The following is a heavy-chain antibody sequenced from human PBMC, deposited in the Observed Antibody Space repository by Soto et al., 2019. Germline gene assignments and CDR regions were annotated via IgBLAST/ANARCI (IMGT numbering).Heavy chain of an antibody. Sequence: QVQLQESGPGLLKPSETLSLTCTVSGGSISSYYWSWIRQPPGKGLEWIGYIFYTGSTNYNPSLTSRVTRSVDTSKNQFSLKLSSVTAADTAVYYCARATSINWNLAYFDFWGQGTLVTVSS. J-gene: IGHJ4*02. CDR1: GGSISSYY. V-gene: IGHV4-59*01. CDR3: ARATSINWNLAYFDF. D-gene: IGHD1-1*01. CDR2: IFYTGST.